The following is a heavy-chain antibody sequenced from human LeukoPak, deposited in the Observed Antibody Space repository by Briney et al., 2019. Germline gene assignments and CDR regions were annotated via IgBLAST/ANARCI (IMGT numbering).Heavy chain of an antibody. J-gene: IGHJ4*02. V-gene: IGHV4-31*03. CDR1: GGSISSGGYY. CDR3: ARDSIAARAFDY. D-gene: IGHD6-6*01. Sequence: SETLSLTCTVSGGSISSGGYYWSWIRQHPGKGLEWIGYIYYSGGTYYNPSLKSRVTISVDTSKNQFSLKLSSVTAADTAVYYCARDSIAARAFDYWGQGTLVTVSS. CDR2: IYYSGGT.